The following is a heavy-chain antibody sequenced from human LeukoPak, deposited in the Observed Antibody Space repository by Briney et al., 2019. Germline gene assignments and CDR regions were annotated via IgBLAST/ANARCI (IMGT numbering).Heavy chain of an antibody. D-gene: IGHD2-15*01. Sequence: GGSLRLSCAASGFTFSSYSMNWVRQAPGKGLEWVSSISTSSSYIYYADSVKGRFSISRDDAKKSLYLQMNSLRAEDTAVYYCARDGGPFDDWGQGSLVIVSS. CDR1: GFTFSSYS. CDR3: ARDGGPFDD. V-gene: IGHV3-21*04. J-gene: IGHJ4*02. CDR2: ISTSSSYI.